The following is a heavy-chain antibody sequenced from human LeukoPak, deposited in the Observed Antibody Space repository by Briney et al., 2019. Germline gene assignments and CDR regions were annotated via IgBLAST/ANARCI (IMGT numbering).Heavy chain of an antibody. D-gene: IGHD6-19*01. J-gene: IGHJ2*01. CDR1: GYTFTGYY. Sequence: GASVKVSCKASGYTFTGYYMHWVRQAPGQGLEWMGWINPNSGGTNYAQKFQGRVTMTRDTSISTAYMELSRLRSDDTAVYYCARDPSISGWDTWYFDLWGRGTLVTVSS. V-gene: IGHV1-2*02. CDR3: ARDPSISGWDTWYFDL. CDR2: INPNSGGT.